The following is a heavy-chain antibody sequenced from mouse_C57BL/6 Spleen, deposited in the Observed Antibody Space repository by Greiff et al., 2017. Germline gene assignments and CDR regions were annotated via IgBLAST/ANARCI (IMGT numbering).Heavy chain of an antibody. CDR3: ARWLLQGGYYFDY. Sequence: EVQLQQSGAELVKPGASVKLSCTASGFNIQDYYMHWVKQRTEQGLEWIGRIAPEDGETKYAPKFQGKATITADTSSNTAYLQLSSLTSEYTAVYSCARWLLQGGYYFDYWGQGTTLTVSS. CDR1: GFNIQDYY. J-gene: IGHJ2*01. V-gene: IGHV14-2*01. D-gene: IGHD2-3*01. CDR2: IAPEDGET.